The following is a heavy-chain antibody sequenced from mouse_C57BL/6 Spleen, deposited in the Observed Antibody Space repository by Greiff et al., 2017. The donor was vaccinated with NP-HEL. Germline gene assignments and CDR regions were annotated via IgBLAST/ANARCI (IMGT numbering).Heavy chain of an antibody. CDR2: INPGSGGT. CDR3: ERRLSPNAMDY. V-gene: IGHV1-54*01. D-gene: IGHD1-2*01. J-gene: IGHJ4*01. CDR1: GYAFTNYL. Sequence: QVQLQQSGAELVRPGTSVKVSCKASGYAFTNYLIEWVKQRPGKGLEWIGVINPGSGGTNYNEKFKGKATLTADKSSSTAYMQLSSLHSEDSADFFCERRLSPNAMDYWGQGTSVTVSS.